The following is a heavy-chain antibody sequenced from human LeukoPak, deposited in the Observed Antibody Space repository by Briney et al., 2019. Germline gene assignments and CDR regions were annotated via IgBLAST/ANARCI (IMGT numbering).Heavy chain of an antibody. Sequence: GASVKVSCKASGYTFTGYYMHWVRQAPGQGLEWMGWIDPNSGGTNYAQKFQGRVTMTRDTSISTAYMELSRLRSDDTAVYYCARDLEFALGSGWYGPPPGADYWGQGTLVTVSS. V-gene: IGHV1-2*02. D-gene: IGHD6-19*01. CDR3: ARDLEFALGSGWYGPPPGADY. CDR2: IDPNSGGT. CDR1: GYTFTGYY. J-gene: IGHJ4*02.